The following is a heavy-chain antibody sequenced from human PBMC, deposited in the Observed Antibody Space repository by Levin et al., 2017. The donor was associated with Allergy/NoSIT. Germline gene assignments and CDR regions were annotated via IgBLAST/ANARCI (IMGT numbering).Heavy chain of an antibody. CDR1: GYSISSGFYY. D-gene: IGHD1-14*01. J-gene: IGHJ5*02. Sequence: MASETLSLTCNVSGYSISSGFYYWSWIRQHPERGLELIGYLYYSGKTYYNPSLESRVTMSVDTSENHFSLRLNSVTAADTAVYYCARVRNRWFDPWGQGTLVTVSS. V-gene: IGHV4-31*03. CDR3: ARVRNRWFDP. CDR2: LYYSGKT.